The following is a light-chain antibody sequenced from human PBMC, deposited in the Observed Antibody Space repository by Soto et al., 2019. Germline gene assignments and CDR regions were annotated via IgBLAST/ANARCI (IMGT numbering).Light chain of an antibody. CDR3: QQYNIWPPLT. Sequence: EIVMTQSPATLSVSPGERATLSCRASQSVSSNLAWYQQKPGQAPRLLIYGASTRATGIAARFSGSGSGTEVTLTISSLQSEDFAVYYCQQYNIWPPLTFGGGTKVEI. CDR2: GAS. CDR1: QSVSSN. J-gene: IGKJ4*01. V-gene: IGKV3-15*01.